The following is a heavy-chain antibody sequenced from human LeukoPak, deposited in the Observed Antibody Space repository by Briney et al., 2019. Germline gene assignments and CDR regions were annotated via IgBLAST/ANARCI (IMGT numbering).Heavy chain of an antibody. CDR1: RFTFSSYA. D-gene: IGHD1-26*01. J-gene: IGHJ4*02. CDR3: AKDGGSSFAGSYLFDY. CDR2: ISGSGGRT. Sequence: GGSLRLSCAASRFTFSSYAMSWVRQAPGKGLEWVSAISGSGGRTYYADSVEGWFTISRDNSKNTLYLQINSLRAEETAVYYCAKDGGSSFAGSYLFDYWGQGTLVTVSS. V-gene: IGHV3-23*01.